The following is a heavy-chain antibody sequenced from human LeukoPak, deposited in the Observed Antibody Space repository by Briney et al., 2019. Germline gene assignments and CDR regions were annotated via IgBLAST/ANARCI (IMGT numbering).Heavy chain of an antibody. CDR1: GGSFSGYY. J-gene: IGHJ3*02. Sequence: SETLSLTCAVYGGSFSGYYWSWIRQPPGKGLEWIGEINHSGSTNYNPSLKSRVTISVDTSKNQFSLKLSSVTAADTAVYYCARKRWLQFDAFDIWGQGTMVTVSS. V-gene: IGHV4-34*01. CDR3: ARKRWLQFDAFDI. CDR2: INHSGST. D-gene: IGHD5-24*01.